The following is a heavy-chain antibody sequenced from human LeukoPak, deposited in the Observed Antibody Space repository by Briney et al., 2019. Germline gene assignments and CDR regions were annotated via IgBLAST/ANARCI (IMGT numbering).Heavy chain of an antibody. CDR1: GDSVSSNSAA. D-gene: IGHD2-2*01. Sequence: SQTLSLTCAISGDSVSSNSAAWNWIRQSPSRGLEWLGRTYYRSKWYNDYAVSVKSRITINPDTSKNQFSLQLNSVTPEDTAVYYCARAAYCSSTSCYWFDPWGQGTLVTVSS. CDR3: ARAAYCSSTSCYWFDP. J-gene: IGHJ5*02. CDR2: TYYRSKWYN. V-gene: IGHV6-1*01.